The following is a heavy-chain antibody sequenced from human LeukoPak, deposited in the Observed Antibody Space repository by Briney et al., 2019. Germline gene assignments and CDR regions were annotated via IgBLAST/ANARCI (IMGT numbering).Heavy chain of an antibody. Sequence: SVKVSCKASGGTFSSYAISWVRQAPGQGLEWMGGIIPIFGTANYAQKFQGRVTITTDESTSTAYMELSSLRSEDTAVYYCATSYCSGGSCHRIDAFDTWGQGTMVTVPS. D-gene: IGHD2-15*01. CDR1: GGTFSSYA. V-gene: IGHV1-69*05. J-gene: IGHJ3*02. CDR2: IIPIFGTA. CDR3: ATSYCSGGSCHRIDAFDT.